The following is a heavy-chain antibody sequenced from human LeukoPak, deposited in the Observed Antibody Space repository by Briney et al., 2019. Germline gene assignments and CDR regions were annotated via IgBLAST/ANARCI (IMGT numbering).Heavy chain of an antibody. CDR2: IYYSGTT. D-gene: IGHD3-10*01. J-gene: IGHJ3*02. Sequence: SGTLSLTCAVSGGSISSSNWWSWVRQPPGKGLEWIGYIYYSGTTYYNPSLKSRVPISLDTSKNQFSLKLSSVTAADTAVYYCAKEKGSVGSPGSAFDIWGQGTMVTVSS. CDR1: GGSISSSNW. CDR3: AKEKGSVGSPGSAFDI. V-gene: IGHV4-4*02.